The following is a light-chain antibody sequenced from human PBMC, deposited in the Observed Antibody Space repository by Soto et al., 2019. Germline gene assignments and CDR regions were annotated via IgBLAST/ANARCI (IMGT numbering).Light chain of an antibody. CDR2: AAS. V-gene: IGKV1-39*01. J-gene: IGKJ5*01. CDR3: QQSYMSPLT. CDR1: QGVSSY. Sequence: IQLTQSPSSLSASAGDRVTITCRASQGVSSYLAWYQQKPGQAPKLLIYAASSWHTGVPSRFSGSGCGTDFTLPISSVQAEDFAAYYCQQSYMSPLTFGQGTRLEIK.